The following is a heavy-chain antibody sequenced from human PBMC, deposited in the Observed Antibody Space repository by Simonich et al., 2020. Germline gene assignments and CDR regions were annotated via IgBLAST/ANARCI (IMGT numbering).Heavy chain of an antibody. D-gene: IGHD7-27*01. CDR1: GGSISSSSYY. V-gene: IGHV4-39*01. CDR3: ATQVDKTGEIDY. CDR2: IYYSGST. Sequence: SCPCTVSGGSISSSSYYWGWIRQPPGKGLEWIGSIYYSGSTYYNPSLKSRVTISVDTSKNQFSRKLSSVTAADTAVYYCATQVDKTGEIDYWGQGTLVTVSS. J-gene: IGHJ4*02.